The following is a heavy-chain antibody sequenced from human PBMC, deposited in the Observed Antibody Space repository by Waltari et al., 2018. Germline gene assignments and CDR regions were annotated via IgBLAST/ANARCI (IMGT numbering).Heavy chain of an antibody. J-gene: IGHJ4*02. CDR1: GYSISSGYS. D-gene: IGHD1-26*01. CDR3: ARGRVGATVDY. Sequence: QVQLQESGPGLVKPSETLSLTCAVSGYSISSGYSWGWIRQPPGKGLEWIGSIYHSGSNYYNPSLKSRVTISVDTSKNQFSLKLSSVTAADTAVYYCARGRVGATVDYWGQGTLVTVSS. V-gene: IGHV4-38-2*01. CDR2: IYHSGSN.